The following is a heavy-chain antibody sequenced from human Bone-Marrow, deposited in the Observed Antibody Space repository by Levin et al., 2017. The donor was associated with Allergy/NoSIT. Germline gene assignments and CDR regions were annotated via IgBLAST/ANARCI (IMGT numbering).Heavy chain of an antibody. Sequence: PGESLKISCRASGGSLNVFGITWVRQAPGQGFEWLGRIIPVYGTTDYAQNFQGRVTITTDEATQTAYLEVSSLRSDDTAVYYCARRMEYYQDSSGYVALDYWGQGTLVTVSS. D-gene: IGHD3-22*01. CDR1: GGSLNVFG. CDR3: ARRMEYYQDSSGYVALDY. J-gene: IGHJ4*02. V-gene: IGHV1-69*05. CDR2: IIPVYGTT.